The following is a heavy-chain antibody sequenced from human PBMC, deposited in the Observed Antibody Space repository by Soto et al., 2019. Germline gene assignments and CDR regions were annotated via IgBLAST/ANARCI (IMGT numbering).Heavy chain of an antibody. Sequence: QVQLVQSGAEVKKPGSSVKVSCKASGGTFSSYAISWVRQAPGQVLEWMGGIIPIFGTANYAQKFQGRVTITADESTSTAYLELSSLRSEDTAVYYCARERDSSGWYGQHDAFDIWGQGTMVTVSS. V-gene: IGHV1-69*01. CDR3: ARERDSSGWYGQHDAFDI. J-gene: IGHJ3*02. CDR1: GGTFSSYA. CDR2: IIPIFGTA. D-gene: IGHD6-19*01.